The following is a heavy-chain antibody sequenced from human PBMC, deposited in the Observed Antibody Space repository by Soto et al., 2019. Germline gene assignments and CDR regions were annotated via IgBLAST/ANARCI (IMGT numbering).Heavy chain of an antibody. CDR3: TRLAFGSTWYGFDY. V-gene: IGHV3-73*02. CDR2: IKNKPDNYAT. Sequence: EVQLVESGGGLVQPGGSLKLSCAASGFTFSGSAIHWVRQASGKGLEWVGRIKNKPDNYATAYAASVKDRFTISSDDSKNTAYLQMNSLRTEDTAVYYCTRLAFGSTWYGFDYWGQGTLVTVSS. J-gene: IGHJ4*02. D-gene: IGHD6-13*01. CDR1: GFTFSGSA.